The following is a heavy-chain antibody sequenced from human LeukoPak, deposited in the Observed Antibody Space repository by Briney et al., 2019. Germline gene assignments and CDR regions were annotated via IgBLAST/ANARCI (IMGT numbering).Heavy chain of an antibody. J-gene: IGHJ5*02. Sequence: GGSLRLSCAASGFTFSGSAMHWVRQASGKGLEWVGRIRSKANSYATAYAASVKGRFTISRDDSKNAAYLQMNSLKTEDTAVYYCTSPSGRGVQNWFDPWGQGILVTVSS. CDR3: TSPSGRGVQNWFDP. CDR1: GFTFSGSA. CDR2: IRSKANSYAT. V-gene: IGHV3-73*01. D-gene: IGHD3-10*01.